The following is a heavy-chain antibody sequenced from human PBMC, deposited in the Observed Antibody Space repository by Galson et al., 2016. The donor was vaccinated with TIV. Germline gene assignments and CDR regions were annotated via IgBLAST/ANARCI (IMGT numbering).Heavy chain of an antibody. J-gene: IGHJ4*02. D-gene: IGHD3-22*01. CDR2: IYPGDSDT. Sequence: QSGAEVTKPGESLRISCKGSGYSFTTYWTGWVRQVPGKGLEWMGIIYPGDSDTRYSSSFQGQVTISADKSISTAYLQWSSLKASDTAMYFCARVVTSTSPFDYWGQGTLVTVSS. CDR3: ARVVTSTSPFDY. V-gene: IGHV5-51*03. CDR1: GYSFTTYW.